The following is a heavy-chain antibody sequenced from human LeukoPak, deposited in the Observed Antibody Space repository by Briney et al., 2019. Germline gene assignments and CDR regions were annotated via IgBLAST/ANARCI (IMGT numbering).Heavy chain of an antibody. D-gene: IGHD1-26*01. J-gene: IGHJ6*02. Sequence: GGSLRLSCVASGFTFSNYGMSWVRHAPGQGLQWVSTISSSGNHIYYADSLKGQFTISRDNAKNSVYLQMNSLRAEDTALYYCARAREGIVITSTYYEYGMDVWGQGNTVTVSS. CDR1: GFTFSNYG. V-gene: IGHV3-21*01. CDR2: ISSSGNHI. CDR3: ARAREGIVITSTYYEYGMDV.